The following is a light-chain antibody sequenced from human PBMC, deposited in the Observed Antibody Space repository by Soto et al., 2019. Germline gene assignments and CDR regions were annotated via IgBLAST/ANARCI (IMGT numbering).Light chain of an antibody. CDR3: LQHNTFPRT. CDR2: GAS. CDR1: QSVSSSY. J-gene: IGKJ4*01. Sequence: EMVLTQSQGTLSLSPGERATLSCRAIQSVSSSYLAWYQQKPGQAPRLLIYGASSRATGIPDRFSGRGSGTEFTLTISSLQPEDFATYYCLQHNTFPRTFGAGTKVDIK. V-gene: IGKV3-20*01.